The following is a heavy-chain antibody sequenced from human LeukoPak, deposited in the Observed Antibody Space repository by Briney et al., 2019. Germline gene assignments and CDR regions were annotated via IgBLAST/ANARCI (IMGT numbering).Heavy chain of an antibody. CDR1: GGSISSSSYY. V-gene: IGHV4-39*07. CDR3: ARVGVVVPAAPT. CDR2: IYYSGST. D-gene: IGHD2-2*01. Sequence: KASETLSLTCTVSGGSISSSSYYWGWNRQPPGKGLEWIGSIYYSGSTYYNPSLKSRVTISVDTSKNQFSLKLSSVTAADTAVYYCARVGVVVPAAPTWGQGTLVTVSS. J-gene: IGHJ4*02.